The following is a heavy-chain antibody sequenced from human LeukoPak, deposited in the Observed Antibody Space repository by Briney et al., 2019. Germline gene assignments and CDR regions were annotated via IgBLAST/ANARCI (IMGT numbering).Heavy chain of an antibody. J-gene: IGHJ3*02. D-gene: IGHD3-22*01. Sequence: PGGSLRLSCAASGFTFSRYVMHWVRQAPGKGLEWVALISYDGSNNYYADSVKGRFTISRDNSKNTLFLQMNSLKPEDTAVYYCAREAYDSSGYYIENAFDIWGQGTMVTVSS. V-gene: IGHV3-30-3*01. CDR1: GFTFSRYV. CDR2: ISYDGSNN. CDR3: AREAYDSSGYYIENAFDI.